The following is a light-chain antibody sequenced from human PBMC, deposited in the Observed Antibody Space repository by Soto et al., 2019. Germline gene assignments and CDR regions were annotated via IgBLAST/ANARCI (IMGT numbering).Light chain of an antibody. CDR1: QGVSSY. CDR2: GAS. J-gene: IGKJ3*01. CDR3: QQYNNWPPFT. V-gene: IGKV3-15*01. Sequence: EIVLTQSPATLSLSPGERATLSCRASQGVSSYLAWYQQKPGQAPRLLIYGASTRATGIPARFSGSGSGTEFTLTISSLRSEDFAVYYCQQYNNWPPFTFGPGTKVDI.